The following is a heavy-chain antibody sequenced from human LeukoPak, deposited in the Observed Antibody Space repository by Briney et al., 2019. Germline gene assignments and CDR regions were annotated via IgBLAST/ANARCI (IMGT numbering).Heavy chain of an antibody. D-gene: IGHD6-13*01. Sequence: PGGSLRLSCAASGFTFSNYAMSWVRQAPGKGLEWVSAISGSGGSTYYADSVKGRFTISRDNSKNTLYLQMNSLRAEDTAVYYCARDLGSSWYALKPYFDYWGQGTLVTVSS. CDR2: ISGSGGST. V-gene: IGHV3-23*01. CDR1: GFTFSNYA. CDR3: ARDLGSSWYALKPYFDY. J-gene: IGHJ4*02.